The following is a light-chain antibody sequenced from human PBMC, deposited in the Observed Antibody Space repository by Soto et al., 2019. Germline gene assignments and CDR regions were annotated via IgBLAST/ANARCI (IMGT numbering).Light chain of an antibody. Sequence: EIVVTQSPASVSLAGWEIATLSCRASQSVSSSYLAWYQQKPGQAPRLLIYGASSRATGIPDRFSGSGSGTDFTLTISRLEPEDFAVYYCQQYDSSPITFGQGTRLEIK. CDR3: QQYDSSPIT. J-gene: IGKJ5*01. V-gene: IGKV3-20*01. CDR1: QSVSSSY. CDR2: GAS.